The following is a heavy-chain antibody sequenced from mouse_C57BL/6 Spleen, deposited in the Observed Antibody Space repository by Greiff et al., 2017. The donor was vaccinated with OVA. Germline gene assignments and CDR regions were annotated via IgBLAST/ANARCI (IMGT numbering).Heavy chain of an antibody. Sequence: VQLQQSGPELVKPGASVKISCKASGYAFSSSWMHWVKQRPGQGLEWIGRIYPGDGDTNYNGKFKGKATLTADKSSSTAYMQLSSLTSEDSAVYFCARFYYDYEGYAMDYWGQGTSVTVSS. CDR3: ARFYYDYEGYAMDY. V-gene: IGHV1-82*01. CDR1: GYAFSSSW. D-gene: IGHD2-4*01. CDR2: IYPGDGDT. J-gene: IGHJ4*01.